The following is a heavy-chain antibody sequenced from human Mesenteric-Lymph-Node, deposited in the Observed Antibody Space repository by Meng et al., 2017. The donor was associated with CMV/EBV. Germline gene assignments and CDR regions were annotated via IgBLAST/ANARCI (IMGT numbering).Heavy chain of an antibody. V-gene: IGHV3-30*02. CDR2: IRYDGSNK. D-gene: IGHD5-24*01. CDR1: GFTFSSYG. CDR3: AKFRENWFDP. Sequence: GESLKISCAASGFTFSSYGMHWVRQAPGKGLEWVAFIRYDGSNKYYADSVKGRFTISRDNSKNTLYLQMNSLRAEDTAVYYCAKFRENWFDPWGQGTLVTVSS. J-gene: IGHJ5*02.